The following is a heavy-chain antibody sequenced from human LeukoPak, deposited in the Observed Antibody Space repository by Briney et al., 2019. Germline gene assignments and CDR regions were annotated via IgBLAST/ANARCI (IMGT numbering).Heavy chain of an antibody. V-gene: IGHV3-30-3*01. CDR2: ISYDGSNK. D-gene: IGHD6-19*01. CDR3: ARVWSVAGKGFDY. CDR1: GFTFSSYA. Sequence: GGSLRLSCAASGFTFSSYAMHWVRQAPGKGLEWAAVISYDGSNKDYADSVKGRFTISRDNSKNTLNLQMNSLRAEDTAVYYCARVWSVAGKGFDYWGQGTLVTVSS. J-gene: IGHJ4*02.